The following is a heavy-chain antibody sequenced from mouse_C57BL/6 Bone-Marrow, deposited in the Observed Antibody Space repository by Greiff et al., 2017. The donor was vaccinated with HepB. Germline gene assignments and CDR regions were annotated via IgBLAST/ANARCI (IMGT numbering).Heavy chain of an antibody. Sequence: QVQLQQSGAELVRPGTSVKVSCKASGYAFTNYLIEWVKQRPGQGLEWIGVINPGSGGTNYNEKFKGKATLTADKSSSTAYMQLSSLTSEDSAVYGCARGGGLRRGSFYAMDYWGQGTSVTVSS. CDR2: INPGSGGT. CDR3: ARGGGLRRGSFYAMDY. J-gene: IGHJ4*01. V-gene: IGHV1-54*01. D-gene: IGHD2-4*01. CDR1: GYAFTNYL.